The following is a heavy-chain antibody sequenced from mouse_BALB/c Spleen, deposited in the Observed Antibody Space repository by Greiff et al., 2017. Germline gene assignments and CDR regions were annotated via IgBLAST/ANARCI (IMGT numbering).Heavy chain of an antibody. CDR3: NAWTTTGYYFDY. Sequence: VQLQQSGAELVRSGASVKLSCTASGFNIKDYYMHWVKQRPEQGLEWIGWIDPENGDTKYAPKFQGKATMTADTSSNTAYLQLSSLTSEDTAVYYCNAWTTTGYYFDYWGQGTTLTVSS. D-gene: IGHD2-12*01. CDR2: IDPENGDT. J-gene: IGHJ2*01. V-gene: IGHV14-4*02. CDR1: GFNIKDYY.